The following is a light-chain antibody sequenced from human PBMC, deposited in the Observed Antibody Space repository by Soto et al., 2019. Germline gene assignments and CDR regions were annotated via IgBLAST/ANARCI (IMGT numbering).Light chain of an antibody. CDR2: GNS. Sequence: QSVLTQPPSVSGAPGQRVTISYTGSSSNIGAGYDVHWYQQLPGTAPKLLIYGNSNRPSGVPDRFSGSKSGTSASLAITGLQAEDEADYYCQSYDSSLSPVVFGGGTKLTVL. CDR3: QSYDSSLSPVV. J-gene: IGLJ2*01. V-gene: IGLV1-40*01. CDR1: SSNIGAGYD.